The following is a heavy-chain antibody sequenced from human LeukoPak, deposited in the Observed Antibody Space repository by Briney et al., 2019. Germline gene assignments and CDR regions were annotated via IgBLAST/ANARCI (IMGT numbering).Heavy chain of an antibody. D-gene: IGHD6-13*01. CDR2: ISGSYGST. J-gene: IGHJ4*02. V-gene: IGHV3-23*01. Sequence: PGGSLRLSCVVSGFTFRSYVMSWVRQAPGKGLEWVGTISGSYGSTSYADSVKGRFTISRDNSKNTMYLQMNSLRAEDTAVYYCANDLRYGSSRGGQGTLLTVSS. CDR1: GFTFRSYV. CDR3: ANDLRYGSSR.